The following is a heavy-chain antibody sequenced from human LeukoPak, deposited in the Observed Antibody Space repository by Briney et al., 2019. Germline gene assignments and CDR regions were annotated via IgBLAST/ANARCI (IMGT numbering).Heavy chain of an antibody. J-gene: IGHJ4*02. CDR3: AKDDYYYGSGTDLLDY. V-gene: IGHV3-30*18. CDR1: GFSFSTYG. D-gene: IGHD3-10*01. CDR2: ISYDGSNK. Sequence: GGSLRLSCAASGFSFSTYGMHWVRQAPGKGLEWVAVISYDGSNKFYADSVKGRFTISRDNSKNTVYLEMNSLRAEDTAVYYCAKDDYYYGSGTDLLDYWGQGTLAIVSS.